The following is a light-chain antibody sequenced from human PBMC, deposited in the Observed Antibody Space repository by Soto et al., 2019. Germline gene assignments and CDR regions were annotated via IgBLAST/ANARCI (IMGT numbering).Light chain of an antibody. J-gene: IGLJ1*01. CDR1: SSDVGGYNY. V-gene: IGLV2-11*01. CDR3: CSYAGSYTHYV. Sequence: QSALTQPRSVSGSPGQSVTISCTGTSSDVGGYNYVSWYQQQPGKAPKLMIYDVSKRPSGVPDRFSGSKSGNTASLTISGLQAEDEADYYCCSYAGSYTHYVFGTGPKLTVL. CDR2: DVS.